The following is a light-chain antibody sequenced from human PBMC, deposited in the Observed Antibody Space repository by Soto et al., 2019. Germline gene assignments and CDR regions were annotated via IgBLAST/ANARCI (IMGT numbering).Light chain of an antibody. V-gene: IGKV1-13*02. Sequence: AIQLTQSPSSLSASVGDRVTITCRASQGISSALAWYQQKPGKAPKLLIYDASSLESGVPSRFSGSGSGTEFTLTISNLQPEDFATYYCQQFNSYPVFTFGPGTKEDIK. CDR1: QGISSA. CDR2: DAS. J-gene: IGKJ3*01. CDR3: QQFNSYPVFT.